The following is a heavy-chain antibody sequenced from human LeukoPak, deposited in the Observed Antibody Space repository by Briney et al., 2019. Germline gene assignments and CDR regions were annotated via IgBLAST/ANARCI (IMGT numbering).Heavy chain of an antibody. J-gene: IGHJ5*02. Sequence: PSETLSLTCAVYGGSFSDYYWSWIRQLPGKGLEWIGEINHSGSTNYNPSLKSRVTISVDTSKNQFSLKLSSVTAADTAVYYCARGRGLWFGVQRDNWFDPWGQGTLVTVSS. CDR2: INHSGST. CDR1: GGSFSDYY. D-gene: IGHD3-10*01. CDR3: ARGRGLWFGVQRDNWFDP. V-gene: IGHV4-34*01.